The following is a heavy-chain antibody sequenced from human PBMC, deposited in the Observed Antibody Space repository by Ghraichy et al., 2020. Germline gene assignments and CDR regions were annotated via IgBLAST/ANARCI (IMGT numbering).Heavy chain of an antibody. J-gene: IGHJ4*02. V-gene: IGHV3-23*01. CDR3: AKGKSYDVHYIDF. Sequence: GGSLRLSCSASGFSLSTFAMSWVRQAPGKGLEWVASIRGSGDKTYYADSVKGRFTISKDKSLHLQMNSLRADDTAVYYCAKGKSYDVHYIDFWGRGTQVTVST. CDR1: GFSLSTFA. D-gene: IGHD3-22*01. CDR2: IRGSGDKT.